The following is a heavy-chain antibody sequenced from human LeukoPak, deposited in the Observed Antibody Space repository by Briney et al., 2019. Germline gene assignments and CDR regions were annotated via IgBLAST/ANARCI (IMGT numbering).Heavy chain of an antibody. J-gene: IGHJ4*02. D-gene: IGHD3-3*01. CDR2: IYYSGST. Sequence: KPSETLSLTCTASVGSINNYYWSWIRQPPGKGLEWIGYIYYSGSTNYNPSLKSRVTISVDTSKNQFSLKLSSVTAADTAVYYCARAEEVWSGPGGVDYWGQGTLVTVSS. V-gene: IGHV4-59*01. CDR3: ARAEEVWSGPGGVDY. CDR1: VGSINNYY.